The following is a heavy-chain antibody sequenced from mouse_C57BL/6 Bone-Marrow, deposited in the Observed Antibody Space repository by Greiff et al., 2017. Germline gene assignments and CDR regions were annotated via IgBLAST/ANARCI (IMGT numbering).Heavy chain of an antibody. CDR1: GYTFTDYY. CDR3: ARSDYYGSSYYAMDY. Sequence: EVQLQQSGPELVKPGASVKISCKASGYTFTDYYMNWVKQSHGKSLEWIGDLNPNNGGTSYNQKFKGKATLTVDKSSITAYMELRSLTSEDSAVYYCARSDYYGSSYYAMDYWGQGTSVTVSS. CDR2: LNPNNGGT. J-gene: IGHJ4*01. V-gene: IGHV1-26*01. D-gene: IGHD1-1*01.